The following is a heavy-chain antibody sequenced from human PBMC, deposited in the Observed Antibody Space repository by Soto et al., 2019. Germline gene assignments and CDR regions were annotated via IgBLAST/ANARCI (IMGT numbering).Heavy chain of an antibody. Sequence: EGQLLESGGGLVDPGGSLRLSCAASGFTFSLYAMSWVRQAPGKGLEWVSTIGGSGGDTSYADFVRGRFTISRDNSRNLLYLQMNSLRVEDTAVYYCAKDAPGSGWLSDYWGQGTLVTVSS. D-gene: IGHD3-22*01. CDR2: IGGSGGDT. CDR1: GFTFSLYA. CDR3: AKDAPGSGWLSDY. J-gene: IGHJ4*02. V-gene: IGHV3-23*01.